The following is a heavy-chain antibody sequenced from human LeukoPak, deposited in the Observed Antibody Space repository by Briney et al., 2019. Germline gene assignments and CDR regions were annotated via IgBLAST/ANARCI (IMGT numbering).Heavy chain of an antibody. D-gene: IGHD6-13*01. CDR2: IYYSGST. CDR1: GGSISSGDYY. V-gene: IGHV4-30-4*08. Sequence: PSQTLSLTCTVSGGSISSGDYYWSWIRQPPGKGLEWIGYIYYSGSTYYNPSLKSRVTIPVDTSKNQFSLKLSSVTAADTAVYYCAREIAAAGNVDYWGQGTLVTVSS. CDR3: AREIAAAGNVDY. J-gene: IGHJ4*02.